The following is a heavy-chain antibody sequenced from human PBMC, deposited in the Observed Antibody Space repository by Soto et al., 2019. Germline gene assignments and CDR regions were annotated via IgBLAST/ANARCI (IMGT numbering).Heavy chain of an antibody. CDR1: GFRFSDYP. D-gene: IGHD1-1*01. CDR2: INRRRTST. Sequence: PGGSLRLSCVGSGFRFSDYPLNWVRQAPGQGLEWVANINRRRTSTNYVDSVRGRFSTSRDNTRNSFYLNMDSLRVGDTATYYCVRGTPPPGLDIWGRGTTVTVSS. J-gene: IGHJ6*02. CDR3: VRGTPPPGLDI. V-gene: IGHV3-7*03.